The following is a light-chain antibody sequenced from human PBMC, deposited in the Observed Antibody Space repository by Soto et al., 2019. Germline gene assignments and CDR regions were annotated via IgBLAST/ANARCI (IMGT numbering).Light chain of an antibody. Sequence: DIQMTQSPSAMSAAVGDRVTITCRASQGVSNYLAWFQQKPGKVPKRLIYGATTLQSGVPSRFSGSGFGTEFTLTIGGLQPEDFATYYCLQHNDYPFTFGGGTKVEIK. CDR3: LQHNDYPFT. CDR1: QGVSNY. V-gene: IGKV1-17*03. CDR2: GAT. J-gene: IGKJ4*01.